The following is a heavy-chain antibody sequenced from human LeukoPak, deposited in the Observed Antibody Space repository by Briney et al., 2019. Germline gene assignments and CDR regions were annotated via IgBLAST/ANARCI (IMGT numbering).Heavy chain of an antibody. V-gene: IGHV1-18*01. CDR1: GYTFTSYG. CDR2: ISAYNGNT. CDR3: ARDSERGSHYYDSSGQIDY. D-gene: IGHD3-22*01. J-gene: IGHJ4*02. Sequence: GASVKVSCTASGYTFTSYGISWVRQAPGQGLEWMGWISAYNGNTNYAQKLQGRVTMTTDTSTSTAYMELRSLRSDDTAVYYCARDSERGSHYYDSSGQIDYWGQGTLVTVSS.